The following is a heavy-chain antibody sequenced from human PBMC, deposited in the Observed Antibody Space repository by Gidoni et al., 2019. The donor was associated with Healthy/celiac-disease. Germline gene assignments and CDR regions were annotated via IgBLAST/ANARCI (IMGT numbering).Heavy chain of an antibody. CDR1: GFTFSSYA. J-gene: IGHJ4*02. Sequence: EVQLLESGGGLVQPGGSLRVPGAASGFTFSSYAMSWVRQAPGKGLEWVSAISGSGGSTYYADSVKGRFTISRDNSKNTLYLQMNSLRAEDTAVYYCAKVLAVAGFDYWGQGTLVTVSS. D-gene: IGHD6-19*01. V-gene: IGHV3-23*01. CDR3: AKVLAVAGFDY. CDR2: ISGSGGST.